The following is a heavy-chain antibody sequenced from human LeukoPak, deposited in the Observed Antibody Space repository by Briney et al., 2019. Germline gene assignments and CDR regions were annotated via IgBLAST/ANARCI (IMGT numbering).Heavy chain of an antibody. CDR2: INTNTGNP. CDR3: ARSDDSSGYYWGPDAVLMVGEFDY. CDR1: GYTFTSYA. V-gene: IGHV7-4-1*02. J-gene: IGHJ4*02. D-gene: IGHD3-22*01. Sequence: GASVKVSCKASGYTFTSYAMNWVRQAPGQGLEWMGWINTNTGNPTYAQGFTGRFVFSLDTSVSTAYLQISSLKAEDTAVYYCARSDDSSGYYWGPDAVLMVGEFDYWGQGTLVTVSS.